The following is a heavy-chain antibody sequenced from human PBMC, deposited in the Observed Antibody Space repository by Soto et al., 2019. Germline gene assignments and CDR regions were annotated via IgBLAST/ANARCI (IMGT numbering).Heavy chain of an antibody. J-gene: IGHJ5*02. V-gene: IGHV1-18*01. CDR3: ARAGIAAAGKNNWFDP. Sequence: GASVKVSFKASGYTFTSYGISWVRQAPGQGLEWMGWISAYNGNTNYAQKLQGRVTMTTDTSTSTAYMELRSLRSDDTAVYYCARAGIAAAGKNNWFDPWGQGTLVTVSS. CDR1: GYTFTSYG. D-gene: IGHD6-13*01. CDR2: ISAYNGNT.